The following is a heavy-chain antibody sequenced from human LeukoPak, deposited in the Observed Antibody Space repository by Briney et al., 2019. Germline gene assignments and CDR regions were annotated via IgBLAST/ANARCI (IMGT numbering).Heavy chain of an antibody. V-gene: IGHV4-39*01. J-gene: IGHJ4*02. CDR3: ARREPLRTLDY. CDR2: IFSSGST. Sequence: SETLSLTCTVSGGSISSSNYYWGWIRQPPGKGLEWIGSIFSSGSTSYNPSLESRVTISVDTSKNQFSLRLSSVTAADTAVYYCARREPLRTLDYWGQGTLVAVSS. CDR1: GGSISSSNYY. D-gene: IGHD5/OR15-5a*01.